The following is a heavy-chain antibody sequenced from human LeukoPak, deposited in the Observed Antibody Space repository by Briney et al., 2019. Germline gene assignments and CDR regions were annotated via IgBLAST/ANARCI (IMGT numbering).Heavy chain of an antibody. D-gene: IGHD2-2*01. CDR2: ISYDGSNK. CDR1: GFTFSSYG. Sequence: PGGSLRLSCAASGFTFSSYGMHWVRQAPGKGLEWVAVISYDGSNKYYADSVKGRFTISRDNAKNSLYLQMNSLRAEDTAVYYCAGHVPAAKYVWGKGTTVTVSS. J-gene: IGHJ6*04. V-gene: IGHV3-30*03. CDR3: AGHVPAAKYV.